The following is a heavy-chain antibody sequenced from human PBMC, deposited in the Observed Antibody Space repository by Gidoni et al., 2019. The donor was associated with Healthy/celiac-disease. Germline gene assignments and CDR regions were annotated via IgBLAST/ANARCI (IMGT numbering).Heavy chain of an antibody. D-gene: IGHD5-18*01. CDR3: ARSALWIQLWLQGGHFDY. V-gene: IGHV3-48*03. CDR1: GFTFSSYE. J-gene: IGHJ4*02. Sequence: EVQLVESGGGLVQPGGSLRLSCAASGFTFSSYEMNWVRQAPGKGLEWVSYISSSGGTIYYADSVKGRFTISRDNAKNSLYLQMNSLRAEDTAVYYCARSALWIQLWLQGGHFDYWGQGTLVTVSS. CDR2: ISSSGGTI.